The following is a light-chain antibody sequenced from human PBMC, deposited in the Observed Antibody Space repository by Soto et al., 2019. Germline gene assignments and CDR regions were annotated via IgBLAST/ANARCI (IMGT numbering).Light chain of an antibody. J-gene: IGKJ2*01. CDR3: QQTYGSPYT. CDR1: QSINSY. CDR2: AAS. V-gene: IGKV1-39*01. Sequence: DIQMTQSPSSLSASVGDRVTITCRASQSINSYLNWYQQKPGRAPNLLIHAASSLESGVPSRFSGGGSGTDFTLTISSLQPEDCATYYCQQTYGSPYTFGQGTRLEIK.